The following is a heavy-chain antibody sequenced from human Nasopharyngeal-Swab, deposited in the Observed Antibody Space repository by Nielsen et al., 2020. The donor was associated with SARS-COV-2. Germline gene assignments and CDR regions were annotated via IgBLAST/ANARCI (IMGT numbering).Heavy chain of an antibody. CDR1: GGPIGGDNYY. J-gene: IGHJ6*02. D-gene: IGHD5-12*01. Sequence: SETLSLTCNVSGGPIGGDNYYWGWIRQPPGKGLEWIGYIYYTGDTYYNPSLKSRLTMSVDTSKKQFSLRLSSVTAADTAIYYCARRGGFSGSYGMDVWGQGTTVTVSS. V-gene: IGHV4-39*01. CDR2: IYYTGDT. CDR3: ARRGGFSGSYGMDV.